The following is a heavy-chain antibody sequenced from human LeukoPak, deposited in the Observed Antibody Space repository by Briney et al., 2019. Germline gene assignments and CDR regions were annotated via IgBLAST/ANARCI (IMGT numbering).Heavy chain of an antibody. J-gene: IGHJ4*02. CDR1: GFTFSSYG. D-gene: IGHD3-22*01. Sequence: GGSLRLSCAASGFTFSSYGMHWVRQAPGKGLEWVAVISYDGSNKYYADSVKGRFTISRDNSKNTLYLQMNSLRAEDTAVYYCARFYDSSGYYYEPGHYFDYWGQGTLVTVSS. V-gene: IGHV3-30*19. CDR3: ARFYDSSGYYYEPGHYFDY. CDR2: ISYDGSNK.